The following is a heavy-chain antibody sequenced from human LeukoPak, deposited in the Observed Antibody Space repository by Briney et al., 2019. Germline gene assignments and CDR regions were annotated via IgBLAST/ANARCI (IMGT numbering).Heavy chain of an antibody. J-gene: IGHJ3*02. CDR2: IYPGDSDT. Sequence: GESLKISCKGSGYSFTSYWIGWVRQMPGKGLEWMGIIYPGDSDTRYSPSFRGQVTTSADKSISTAYLQWSSLKASDTAMYYCARLGFNYDYVWGSYRHGGAFDIWGQGTMVTVSS. CDR1: GYSFTSYW. V-gene: IGHV5-51*01. CDR3: ARLGFNYDYVWGSYRHGGAFDI. D-gene: IGHD3-16*02.